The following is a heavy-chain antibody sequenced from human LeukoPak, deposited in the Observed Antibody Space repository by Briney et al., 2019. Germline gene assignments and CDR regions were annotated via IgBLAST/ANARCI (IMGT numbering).Heavy chain of an antibody. CDR2: IIPILGIA. J-gene: IGHJ6*03. V-gene: IGHV1-69*04. D-gene: IGHD5-24*01. CDR3: ASGSLGDGYGVGDYYQYMDV. CDR1: GGTFSSYA. Sequence: SVKVSCKASGGTFSSYAISWVRQAPGQGLEWMGRIIPILGIANYAQKFQGRVTITADESASTAYMEVSSLRSEDTAVYYCASGSLGDGYGVGDYYQYMDVWGKGTTVTVSS.